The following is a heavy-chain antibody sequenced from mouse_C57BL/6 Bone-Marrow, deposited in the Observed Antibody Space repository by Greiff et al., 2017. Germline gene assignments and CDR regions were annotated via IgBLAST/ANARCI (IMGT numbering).Heavy chain of an antibody. J-gene: IGHJ2*01. D-gene: IGHD4-1*01. CDR1: GYTFTSYW. Sequence: QVQLQQPGAELVKPGASVKMSCKASGYTFTSYWITWVKQRPGQGLEWIGDIYPTSGRTNYNEKFKSKAILTVETSSNTASRQLSSLTSEDSAVFYCARSGPLGRSFDYWRQGTTLTVSS. CDR2: IYPTSGRT. CDR3: ARSGPLGRSFDY. V-gene: IGHV1-55*01.